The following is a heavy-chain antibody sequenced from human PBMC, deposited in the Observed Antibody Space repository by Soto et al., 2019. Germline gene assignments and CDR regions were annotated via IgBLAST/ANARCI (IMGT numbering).Heavy chain of an antibody. CDR2: ISSTSSFT. Sequence: QVQLVESGGSLVKPGGSLRLSCVASGFTFSDSYMSWVRQAPGKGLEWVSYISSTSSFTDYAESVKGRFIISRDNAKNSLFLQMNSLRAEDTALYYCARRDGYNYFDFWGQGTLVSVSS. CDR3: ARRDGYNYFDF. CDR1: GFTFSDSY. V-gene: IGHV3-11*06. J-gene: IGHJ4*02. D-gene: IGHD5-12*01.